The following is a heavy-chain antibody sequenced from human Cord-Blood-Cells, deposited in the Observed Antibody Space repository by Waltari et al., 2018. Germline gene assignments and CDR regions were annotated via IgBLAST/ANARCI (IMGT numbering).Heavy chain of an antibody. V-gene: IGHV3-21*01. CDR1: GFTFSSYS. CDR2: ISSSSSYI. D-gene: IGHD6-13*01. CDR3: ARGGQQLVLGDSGDWFDP. Sequence: EVQLVESGGGLVKPGGSLRLSCAASGFTFSSYSMNWVRQAPGKGLEWVSSISSSSSYIYYADSVKGRFTSSRDNAKNSLYLQMNSLRAEDTAVYYCARGGQQLVLGDSGDWFDPWGQGTLVTVSS. J-gene: IGHJ5*02.